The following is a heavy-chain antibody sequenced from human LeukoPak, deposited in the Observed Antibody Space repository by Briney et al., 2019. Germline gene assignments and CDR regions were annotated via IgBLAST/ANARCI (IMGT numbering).Heavy chain of an antibody. J-gene: IGHJ4*02. D-gene: IGHD2-2*03. V-gene: IGHV1-2*02. Sequence: ASVKVSCTASGYTFTGYYMHWVRQAPGQGLEWMGWINPNSGGTNYAQKFQGRVTMTRDTSISTAYMELSRLRSDDTAVYYCASLGYCSSTSCLEYFDYWGQGTLVTVSS. CDR1: GYTFTGYY. CDR2: INPNSGGT. CDR3: ASLGYCSSTSCLEYFDY.